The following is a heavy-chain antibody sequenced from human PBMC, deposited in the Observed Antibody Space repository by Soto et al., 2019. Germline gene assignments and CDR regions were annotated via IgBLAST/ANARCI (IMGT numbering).Heavy chain of an antibody. V-gene: IGHV3-73*01. Sequence: GGSLRLTCAASGFTCSCSAMHWVRQSSGKGLEWVGRIRSKANSYATAYAASVKGRFTISRDDSKNTAYLQMNSLKTEDTAVYYCTSPSPRLDAFDIWGQGTTVTVSS. CDR3: TSPSPRLDAFDI. CDR2: IRSKANSYAT. J-gene: IGHJ3*02. D-gene: IGHD4-17*01. CDR1: GFTCSCSA.